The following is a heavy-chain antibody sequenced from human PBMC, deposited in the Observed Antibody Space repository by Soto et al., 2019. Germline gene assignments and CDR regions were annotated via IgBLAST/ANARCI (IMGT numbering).Heavy chain of an antibody. V-gene: IGHV1-69*01. J-gene: IGHJ2*01. Sequence: QVQLVQSGAEVKKPGSSVKVSCKASGGTFSSYAISWVRQAPGQGLEWMGGIIPIFGTANYAQKFQGRVTITEDESTSKASRERSGLRSEETAVYYCARVTGVYAYGGNYNLGWSFDLGGRGTLVTVSS. CDR2: IIPIFGTA. CDR1: GGTFSSYA. D-gene: IGHD4-17*01. CDR3: ARVTGVYAYGGNYNLGWSFDL.